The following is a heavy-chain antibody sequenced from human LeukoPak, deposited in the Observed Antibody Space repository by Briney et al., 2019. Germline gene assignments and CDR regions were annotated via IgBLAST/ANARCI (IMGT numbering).Heavy chain of an antibody. CDR2: TYYRSKRYN. J-gene: IGHJ5*02. V-gene: IGHV6-1*01. D-gene: IGHD3-22*01. Sequence: SQTLSLTCAISGDSVSSNSAAWNWMRQSPSRGFEWLGRTYYRSKRYNDYAESVKNRIIINPDTSKNQFSLQLNSVTPEDTAVYYCARVFYDVSSGPPKNNWFDPWGQGTLVTVSS. CDR1: GDSVSSNSAA. CDR3: ARVFYDVSSGPPKNNWFDP.